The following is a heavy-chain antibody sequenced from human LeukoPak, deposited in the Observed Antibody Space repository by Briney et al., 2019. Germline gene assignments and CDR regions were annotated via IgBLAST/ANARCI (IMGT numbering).Heavy chain of an antibody. D-gene: IGHD3-3*01. CDR2: IYTSGST. CDR1: GGSISSYY. CDR3: ARGGSGYATNWFDP. J-gene: IGHJ5*02. V-gene: IGHV4-4*07. Sequence: SETLSLTCTVSGGSISSYYWSWIRQPAGKGLEWIGRIYTSGSTNYNPSLKSRVTMSVDTSKNQFSLKLSSVTAADTAVYYCARGGSGYATNWFDPWGQGTLVTVSS.